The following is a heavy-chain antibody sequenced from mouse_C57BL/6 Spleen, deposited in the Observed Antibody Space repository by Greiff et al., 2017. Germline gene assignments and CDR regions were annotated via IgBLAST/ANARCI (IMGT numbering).Heavy chain of an antibody. CDR2: ISSGGDYI. Sequence: EVNVVESGEGLVKPGGSLKLSCAASGFTFSSYAMSWVRQTPEKRLEWVAYISSGGDYIYYADTVKGRFTISRDNARNTLYLQMSSLKSEDTAMYYCTRENWDGYFDVWGTGTTVTVSS. J-gene: IGHJ1*03. CDR1: GFTFSSYA. V-gene: IGHV5-9-1*02. D-gene: IGHD4-1*01. CDR3: TRENWDGYFDV.